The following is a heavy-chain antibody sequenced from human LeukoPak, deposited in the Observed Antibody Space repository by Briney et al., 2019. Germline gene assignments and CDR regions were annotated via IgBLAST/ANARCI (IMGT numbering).Heavy chain of an antibody. V-gene: IGHV4-61*01. CDR3: AREVVPAAEFDY. CDR1: GGSVSTSTYY. J-gene: IGHJ4*02. Sequence: SETVSLTCTVSGGSVSTSTYYWIWIRQPPGKGLEWIGYIFYTGSTNYNPSLKSRVTISVDTSKNQFSLKLSSVTAADTAVYYCAREVVPAAEFDYWGQGTLVSVSS. D-gene: IGHD2-2*01. CDR2: IFYTGST.